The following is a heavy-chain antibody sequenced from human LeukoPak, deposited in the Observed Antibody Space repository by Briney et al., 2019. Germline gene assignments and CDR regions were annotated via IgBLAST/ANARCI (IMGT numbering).Heavy chain of an antibody. CDR1: GFTFSNYW. CDR3: ARDDFWSGQTCGY. Sequence: PGGSLRLSCTGSGFTFSNYWMSWVRQAPGKGLEWVSSISSSSSYIYYADSVKGRFTISRDNAKNSLYLQMNSLRAEDTAVYYCARDDFWSGQTCGYWGQGTLVTVSS. CDR2: ISSSSSYI. J-gene: IGHJ4*02. D-gene: IGHD3-3*01. V-gene: IGHV3-21*01.